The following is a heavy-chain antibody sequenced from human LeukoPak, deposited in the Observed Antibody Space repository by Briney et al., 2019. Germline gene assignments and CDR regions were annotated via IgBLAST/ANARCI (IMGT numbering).Heavy chain of an antibody. CDR1: EFTFSRYW. CDR3: ARDSIAAAGTFYY. J-gene: IGHJ4*02. Sequence: GGSLRLSCAASEFTFSRYWMSWVRQAPGKGLEWVSAISGSGGSTYYADSVKGRFTISRDNAKNSLYLQMNSLRAEDTAVYYCARDSIAAAGTFYYWGQGTLVTVSS. V-gene: IGHV3-23*01. D-gene: IGHD6-13*01. CDR2: ISGSGGST.